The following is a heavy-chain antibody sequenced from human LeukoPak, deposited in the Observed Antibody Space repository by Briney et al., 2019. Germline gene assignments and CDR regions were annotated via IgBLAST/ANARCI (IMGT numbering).Heavy chain of an antibody. J-gene: IGHJ3*01. CDR3: ARHSGGPGSHAFDL. CDR1: GGSISSYY. CDR2: IYYIGGT. Sequence: SETLSLTCTVSGGSISSYYWSWIRQPPGKGLEWLGYIYYIGGTNYNPSLKSRVTISVDTSKNQFSLKLNSVTAAGTAVYYCARHSGGPGSHAFDLWGQGTMVTVSS. D-gene: IGHD2-15*01. V-gene: IGHV4-59*08.